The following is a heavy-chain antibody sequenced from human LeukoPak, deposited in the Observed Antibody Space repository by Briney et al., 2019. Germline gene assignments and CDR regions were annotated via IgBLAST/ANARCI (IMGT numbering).Heavy chain of an antibody. CDR2: ITSSGSGT. D-gene: IGHD2-15*01. CDR3: AKKFGGIHCFDY. CDR1: GVTFNNYP. J-gene: IGHJ4*02. V-gene: IGHV3-23*01. Sequence: AGGSLRLSCAGSGVTFNNYPMSWVRQAPGKGLERVSAITSSGSGTYYADSVKGRFTISRDNSKNTLYLQMNSLTTEDTAVYYCAKKFGGIHCFDYWGQGTLVTVSS.